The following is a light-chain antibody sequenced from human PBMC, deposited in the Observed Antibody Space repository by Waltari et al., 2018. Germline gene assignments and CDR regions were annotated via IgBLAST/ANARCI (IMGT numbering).Light chain of an antibody. CDR3: QSYDTSLSGSI. V-gene: IGLV1-40*01. CDR2: GNN. Sequence: QSVLTQPPSVSGAPGQRVTIACTGSRSTIGAGHDVHWYQQLPGTAPKPLISGNNTRPSGVPARFSASKSGTSASLASAGLQAEDEADYYCQSYDTSLSGSIFGAGTKVTVL. J-gene: IGLJ1*01. CDR1: RSTIGAGHD.